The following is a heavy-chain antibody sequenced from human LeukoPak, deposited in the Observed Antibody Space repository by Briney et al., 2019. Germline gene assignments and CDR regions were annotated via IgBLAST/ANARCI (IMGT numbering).Heavy chain of an antibody. V-gene: IGHV1-46*01. CDR2: INPSGGST. Sequence: GASVKVSCKSYGYTFTNYFMHWVRQAPGQGLEWMGIINPSGGSTNYAQKFQGRVTMTRDTSTSTVYMELSRLRSEDTAVYYCARGDHVRIYAESAFDIWGQGTKVTVSS. CDR1: GYTFTNYF. D-gene: IGHD3-3*01. J-gene: IGHJ3*02. CDR3: ARGDHVRIYAESAFDI.